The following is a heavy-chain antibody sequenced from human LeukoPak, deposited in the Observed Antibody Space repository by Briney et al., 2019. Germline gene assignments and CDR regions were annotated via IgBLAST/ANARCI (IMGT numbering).Heavy chain of an antibody. CDR3: ARDPGYSGYDYGFDY. CDR1: GYTFTGYY. J-gene: IGHJ4*02. Sequence: ASVKVSCKASGYTFTGYYMHWARQAPGQGLEWMGRINPNSGGTNYAQKFQGRVTMTRDTSISTAYMELSRLRSDDTAVYYCARDPGYSGYDYGFDYWGQGTLVTVSS. V-gene: IGHV1-2*06. D-gene: IGHD5-12*01. CDR2: INPNSGGT.